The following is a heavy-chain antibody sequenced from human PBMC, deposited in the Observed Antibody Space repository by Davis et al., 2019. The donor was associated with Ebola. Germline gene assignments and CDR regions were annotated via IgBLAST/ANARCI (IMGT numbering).Heavy chain of an antibody. V-gene: IGHV4-4*07. J-gene: IGHJ4*02. CDR2: IYSSGST. CDR1: GDSIGSYY. Sequence: PSETLSLTCSVSGDSIGSYYWSWIRQPAGKGLEWIGRIYSSGSTNYNPSLKSRVTMSVDTSKNQFSLKVTSVTAADTAVYYCEGYGGFWGQGTLVTVSS. D-gene: IGHD5-12*01. CDR3: EGYGGF.